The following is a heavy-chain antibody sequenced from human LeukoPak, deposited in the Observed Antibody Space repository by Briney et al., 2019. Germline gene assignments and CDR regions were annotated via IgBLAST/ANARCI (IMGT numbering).Heavy chain of an antibody. CDR3: ARGYVMPYYYYYYMDV. Sequence: ASVKVSCKASGYTFTSYGISWVRQAPGQGLEWMGWISAYNGNTNYAQKLQGRVTMTTDTSPSTAYMELRSPRSDDTAVYYCARGYVMPYYYYYYMDVWGKGTTVTVSS. J-gene: IGHJ6*03. CDR1: GYTFTSYG. V-gene: IGHV1-18*01. CDR2: ISAYNGNT. D-gene: IGHD3-16*01.